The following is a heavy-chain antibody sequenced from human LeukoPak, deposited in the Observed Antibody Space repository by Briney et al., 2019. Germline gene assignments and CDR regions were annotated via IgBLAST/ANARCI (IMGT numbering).Heavy chain of an antibody. D-gene: IGHD3-22*01. J-gene: IGHJ3*02. Sequence: SETLSLTCAVSGGSISSGGYSWSWIRQPPGKGLEWIGYIYHSGSTYYNPSLKSRVTISVDRSKNQFSLKLSSVTAADTAVYYCAREQYYYDSSGYYSKGAFDIWGQGTMVTVSS. CDR2: IYHSGST. V-gene: IGHV4-30-2*01. CDR1: GGSISSGGYS. CDR3: AREQYYYDSSGYYSKGAFDI.